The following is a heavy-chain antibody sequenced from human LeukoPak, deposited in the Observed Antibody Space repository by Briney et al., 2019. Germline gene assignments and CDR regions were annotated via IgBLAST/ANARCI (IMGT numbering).Heavy chain of an antibody. CDR3: AQGIAAGKTAYYFDY. Sequence: ASVKVSCKASGYTFTGYYMHWVRQAPGQGLEWMGWINPNSGGTNYAQKFQGRVTMTRDTSISTAYMELSRLRSDDTAVYYCAQGIAAGKTAYYFDYWGQGTLVNVSS. J-gene: IGHJ4*02. D-gene: IGHD6-13*01. V-gene: IGHV1-2*02. CDR2: INPNSGGT. CDR1: GYTFTGYY.